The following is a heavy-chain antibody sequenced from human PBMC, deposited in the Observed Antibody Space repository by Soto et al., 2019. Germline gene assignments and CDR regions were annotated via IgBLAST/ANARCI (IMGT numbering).Heavy chain of an antibody. CDR3: ARDLNAYYYDSSIKFDP. Sequence: ASVKVSCKASGYTFTSYYMHWVRQAPGQGLEWMGIINPSGGSTSYAQKFQGRVTMTRDTSTSTVYMELSSLRSEDTAVYYCARDLNAYYYDSSIKFDPWGQGTLVTVSS. V-gene: IGHV1-46*01. CDR2: INPSGGST. J-gene: IGHJ5*02. D-gene: IGHD3-22*01. CDR1: GYTFTSYY.